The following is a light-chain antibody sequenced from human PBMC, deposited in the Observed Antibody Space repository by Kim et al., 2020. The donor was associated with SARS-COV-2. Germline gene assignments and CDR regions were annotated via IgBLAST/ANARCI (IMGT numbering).Light chain of an antibody. CDR2: YDS. CDR3: QVWDSSSDPAV. V-gene: IGLV3-21*04. CDR1: NIASNG. J-gene: IGLJ2*01. Sequence: APGKTARIACGGNNIASNGVTWYQQKPGQAPVLVIYYDSDRPSGIPERFSGSNSGNTATLTISRVEAGDEADYYCQVWDSSSDPAVFGGGTQLTVL.